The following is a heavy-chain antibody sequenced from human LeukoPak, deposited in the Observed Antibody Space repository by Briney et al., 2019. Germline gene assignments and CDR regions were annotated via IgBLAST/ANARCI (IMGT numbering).Heavy chain of an antibody. J-gene: IGHJ4*02. D-gene: IGHD3-22*01. CDR3: ARDGDDSSGYSGY. CDR2: IKQDGNEK. V-gene: IGHV3-7*03. CDR1: GFRFSTFW. Sequence: GGSLRLSCAASGFRFSTFWMSWVRQAPGKGLEWVANIKQDGNEKYYADSVKGRFTISRDNAKNSLYLQMNSLRAEDTALYYCARDGDDSSGYSGYWGQGTLVTVSS.